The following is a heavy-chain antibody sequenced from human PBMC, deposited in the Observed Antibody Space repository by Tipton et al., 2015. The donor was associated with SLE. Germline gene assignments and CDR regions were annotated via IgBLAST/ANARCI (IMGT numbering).Heavy chain of an antibody. D-gene: IGHD6-6*01. CDR3: ARGDPARVAFDI. V-gene: IGHV4-39*07. CDR2: INHSGST. Sequence: TLSLTCTVSGGSISSSSYYWGWIRQPPGKGLEWIGGINHSGSTNYNPSLKSRVTISVDTSKNQFSLKLSSVTAADTAVYYCARGDPARVAFDIWGQGTMVTVSS. J-gene: IGHJ3*02. CDR1: GGSISSSSYY.